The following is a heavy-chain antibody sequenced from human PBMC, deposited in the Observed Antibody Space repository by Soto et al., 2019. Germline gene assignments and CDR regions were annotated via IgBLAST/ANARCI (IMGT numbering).Heavy chain of an antibody. CDR3: VRQGIGVLHGLVDV. V-gene: IGHV4-59*08. D-gene: IGHD3-10*01. Sequence: QVQLQESGPGLVKPSETLSLTCTVSGDSISSYNLAWIRQPPGKGLEWIGYFRSGGGTSYNPSLTSRVAISPDTSMKQFPLSLSSVTAADTAVYYCVRQGIGVLHGLVDVWGQGTTVTVSS. CDR1: GDSISSYN. J-gene: IGHJ6*02. CDR2: FRSGGGT.